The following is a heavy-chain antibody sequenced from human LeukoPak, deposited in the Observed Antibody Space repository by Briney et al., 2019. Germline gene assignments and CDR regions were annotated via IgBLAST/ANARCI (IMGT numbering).Heavy chain of an antibody. CDR2: MNPNSGNT. D-gene: IGHD3-16*02. V-gene: IGHV1-8*01. J-gene: IGHJ4*02. Sequence: ASVTVSFKASGYTFTSYDINWVRQAPGQGLEWMGWMNPNSGNTGYAQKFQGRVTMTRNTSISTAYMELSSLRSEDTAVYYCARGRRDYDYVWGSYRSTVTDYWGQGTLVTVSS. CDR1: GYTFTSYD. CDR3: ARGRRDYDYVWGSYRSTVTDY.